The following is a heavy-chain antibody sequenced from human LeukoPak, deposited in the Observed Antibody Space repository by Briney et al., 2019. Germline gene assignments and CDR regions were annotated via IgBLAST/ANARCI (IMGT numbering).Heavy chain of an antibody. J-gene: IGHJ6*03. D-gene: IGHD3-3*01. V-gene: IGHV4-59*11. CDR2: IYYSGST. CDR3: ARGDYDFWSGSIYYYYYMDV. CDR1: GGSISSHY. Sequence: SETLSLTCTVSGGSISSHYWSWIRQPPGKGLEWIGYIYYSGSTNYNPSLKSRVTISVDTSKNQFSLKLSSVTAVDTAVYYCARGDYDFWSGSIYYYYYMDVWGKGTTVTVSS.